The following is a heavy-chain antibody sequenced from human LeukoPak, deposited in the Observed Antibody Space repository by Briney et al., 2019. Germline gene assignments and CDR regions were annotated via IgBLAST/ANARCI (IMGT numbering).Heavy chain of an antibody. D-gene: IGHD3-10*01. CDR2: IYYSGST. CDR3: ARGISSGSYYNGG. J-gene: IGHJ4*02. CDR1: GGSISSGGYY. V-gene: IGHV4-31*03. Sequence: PSQTLSLTCTVSGGSISSGGYYWSWIRQHPGKGLEWIGYIYYSGSTYYNPSLKSRVTISVDTSKNQFSLKLSSVTAADTAVYYCARGISSGSYYNGGWGQGTLVTVSS.